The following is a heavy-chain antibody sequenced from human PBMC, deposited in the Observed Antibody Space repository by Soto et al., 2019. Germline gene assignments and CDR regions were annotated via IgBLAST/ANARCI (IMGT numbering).Heavy chain of an antibody. Sequence: QVQLVQSGAEVKKPGASVKVSCKASGDTFTNFAISWVRQAPGQGLEWMGWISAYNGNTNYAQNCQGRATMTSAAATSTAYMVLTSPGSDETAVYYFASRGTPIDYWGQGALVTVSS. CDR2: ISAYNGNT. J-gene: IGHJ4*02. V-gene: IGHV1-18*01. D-gene: IGHD3-16*01. CDR1: GDTFTNFA. CDR3: ASRGTPIDY.